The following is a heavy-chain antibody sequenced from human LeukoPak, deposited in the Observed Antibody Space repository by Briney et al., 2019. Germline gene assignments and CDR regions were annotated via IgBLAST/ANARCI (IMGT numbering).Heavy chain of an antibody. D-gene: IGHD5-24*01. V-gene: IGHV3-30*04. Sequence: GGSLRLSCAASGFTFSSYALHWVRQAPGKGLEWIAIISNDATNKHYADSVKGRFTISRDKSNNTLYLQMNSLSADDTAVYYCAREWPFDLWGRGTLVTVSS. J-gene: IGHJ2*01. CDR1: GFTFSSYA. CDR2: ISNDATNK. CDR3: AREWPFDL.